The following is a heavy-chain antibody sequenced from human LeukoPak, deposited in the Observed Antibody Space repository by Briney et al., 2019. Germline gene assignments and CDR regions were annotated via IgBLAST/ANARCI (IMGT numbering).Heavy chain of an antibody. Sequence: SETLSLTCTVSGYSISNGYYWGWIRQPPGTGLEWIGSIYPSGSTYYNPSLKSRVTISVDTSKNQFSLKLSSVTAADTAVYYCARDNIVVVAATKAYYFDYWGQGTLVTVSS. D-gene: IGHD2-15*01. CDR2: IYPSGST. J-gene: IGHJ4*02. CDR3: ARDNIVVVAATKAYYFDY. V-gene: IGHV4-38-2*02. CDR1: GYSISNGYY.